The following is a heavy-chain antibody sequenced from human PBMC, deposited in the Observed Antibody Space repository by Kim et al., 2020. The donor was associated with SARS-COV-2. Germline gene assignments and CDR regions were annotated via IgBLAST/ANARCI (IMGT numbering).Heavy chain of an antibody. D-gene: IGHD6-13*01. CDR3: TRVPPYSNSWWDAFDI. V-gene: IGHV3-73*01. CDR2: IRSKANSYAT. J-gene: IGHJ3*02. CDR1: GFTFSDSA. Sequence: GGSLRLSCAASGFTFSDSAMYWVRQASGKGLEWVGRIRSKANSYATAYAASVKGRFTISRDDSKSTAYLQMNSLKTEDTAIYYCTRVPPYSNSWWDAFDIWGQGTMVTVSS.